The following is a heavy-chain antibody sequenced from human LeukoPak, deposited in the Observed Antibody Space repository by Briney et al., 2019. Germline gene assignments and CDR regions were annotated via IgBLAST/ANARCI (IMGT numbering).Heavy chain of an antibody. Sequence: GGSLRLSCAASGFTIGIFAMSWVRQPPGKGLECVSAITNNGGTTYYADSVKGRFTISRDNSKNTLYLQMNGLRADDTAVYYCALLDKLLVSDPWGQGTLVTVSS. V-gene: IGHV3-23*01. J-gene: IGHJ5*02. CDR3: ALLDKLLVSDP. D-gene: IGHD2/OR15-2a*01. CDR1: GFTIGIFA. CDR2: ITNNGGTT.